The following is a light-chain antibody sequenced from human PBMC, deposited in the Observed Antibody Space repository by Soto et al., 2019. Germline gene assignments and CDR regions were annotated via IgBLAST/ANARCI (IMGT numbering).Light chain of an antibody. V-gene: IGLV2-14*01. Sequence: QSALTQPASVSGSPGQSITISCTGTSSDIGGYNYVSWYQQLPGKAPKLMIYEVSSRPSGVSNRFSGSKSGNTASLTISGLQAEDEADYYCAAWDDSLNGVVFGGGTKLTVL. CDR3: AAWDDSLNGVV. CDR1: SSDIGGYNY. J-gene: IGLJ2*01. CDR2: EVS.